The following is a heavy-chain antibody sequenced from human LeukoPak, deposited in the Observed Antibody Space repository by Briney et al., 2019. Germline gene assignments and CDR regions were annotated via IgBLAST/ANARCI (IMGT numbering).Heavy chain of an antibody. CDR3: AKDTPYYYGSGSSRRFDY. D-gene: IGHD3-10*01. Sequence: GGSLRLSCAASGFTFSSYAMSWVRQAPGKGLEWVSAISGSGGSTYYADSVKGRFTISRDNSRNTLYLQMNSLRAEDTAVYYCAKDTPYYYGSGSSRRFDYWSQGTLVTVSS. CDR1: GFTFSSYA. V-gene: IGHV3-23*01. J-gene: IGHJ4*02. CDR2: ISGSGGST.